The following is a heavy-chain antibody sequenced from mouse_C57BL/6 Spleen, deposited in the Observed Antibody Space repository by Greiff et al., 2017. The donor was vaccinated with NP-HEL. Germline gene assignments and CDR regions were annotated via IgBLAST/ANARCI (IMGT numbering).Heavy chain of an antibody. V-gene: IGHV3-6*01. Sequence: EVQRVESGPGLVKPSQSLSLTCSVTGYSITSGYYWNWIRQFPGNKLEWMGYISYDGSNNYNPSLKNRISITRDTSKNQFFLKLNSVTTEDTATYYCARRGIDYPWFAYWGQGTLVTVSA. D-gene: IGHD5-5*01. CDR2: ISYDGSN. J-gene: IGHJ3*01. CDR3: ARRGIDYPWFAY. CDR1: GYSITSGYY.